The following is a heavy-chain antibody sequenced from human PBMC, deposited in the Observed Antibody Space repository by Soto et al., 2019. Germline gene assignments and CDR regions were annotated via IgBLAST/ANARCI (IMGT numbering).Heavy chain of an antibody. CDR2: INHSGST. CDR1: GGSFIGYY. D-gene: IGHD6-13*01. V-gene: IGHV4-34*01. Sequence: SETLSLTCAVYGGSFIGYYWSWIRQPPGKGLEWIGEINHSGSTNYNPSLKSRATISVDTSKNQFSLKLSSVTAADTAVYYCARRGILSSSWYAPPGWVRGFYYFDYWGQGTLVTVSS. CDR3: ARRGILSSSWYAPPGWVRGFYYFDY. J-gene: IGHJ4*02.